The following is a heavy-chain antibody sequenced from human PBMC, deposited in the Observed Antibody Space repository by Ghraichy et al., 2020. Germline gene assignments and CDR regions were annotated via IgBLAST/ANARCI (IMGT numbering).Heavy chain of an antibody. CDR2: INQDGSTI. J-gene: IGHJ4*02. Sequence: GGSLRLSCAASGFTFSRHWMTWVRQAPGRGLELLPNINQDGSTILYVDSVQGRFTISRDNAKNLLYLQMNSLRAEDAAVYYCASHGDFCLDYWGQGTLVTVST. CDR3: ASHGDFCLDY. V-gene: IGHV3-7*01. D-gene: IGHD7-27*01. CDR1: GFTFSRHW.